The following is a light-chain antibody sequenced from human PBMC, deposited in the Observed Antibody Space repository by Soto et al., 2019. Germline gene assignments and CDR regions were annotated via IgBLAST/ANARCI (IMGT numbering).Light chain of an antibody. CDR2: AVS. CDR1: QGISSY. Sequence: DIQLTQSPSFLSASVGDRVTITCRASQGISSYLAWYQQKPGKAPKLLIYAVSTLHSGVPSRFSGSGSGTEFTLTISSLQPEDFATYYCQQLDSYPVTFGPGTKVDIK. V-gene: IGKV1-9*01. CDR3: QQLDSYPVT. J-gene: IGKJ3*01.